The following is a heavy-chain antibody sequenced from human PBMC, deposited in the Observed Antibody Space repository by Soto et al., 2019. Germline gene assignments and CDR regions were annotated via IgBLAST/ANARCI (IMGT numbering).Heavy chain of an antibody. Sequence: GGSLRLSCAASGFTFSSYGMHWVRQAPGKGLEWVAVIWYDGSYKYYGDSVKGRFTISRDNSKNTLYLQMNSLRAEDTAVYYCARTVRSYNYHYYGMDVWGQGTTVTVSS. D-gene: IGHD1-26*01. CDR2: IWYDGSYK. CDR1: GFTFSSYG. CDR3: ARTVRSYNYHYYGMDV. J-gene: IGHJ6*02. V-gene: IGHV3-33*01.